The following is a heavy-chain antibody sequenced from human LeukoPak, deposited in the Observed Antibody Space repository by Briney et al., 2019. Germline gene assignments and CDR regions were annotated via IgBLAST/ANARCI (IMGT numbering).Heavy chain of an antibody. J-gene: IGHJ6*03. CDR3: ARDLIAARARGYMDV. Sequence: SSETLSLTCALYGRSLSGYYWSWIRQPPGKGLGWIGEINHIGSTNYNPSLNSRVTISVDTSKNQFSLKLSSVTAADTAVYYCARDLIAARARGYMDVWGKGTTVTVSS. V-gene: IGHV4-34*01. CDR1: GRSLSGYY. D-gene: IGHD6-6*01. CDR2: INHIGST.